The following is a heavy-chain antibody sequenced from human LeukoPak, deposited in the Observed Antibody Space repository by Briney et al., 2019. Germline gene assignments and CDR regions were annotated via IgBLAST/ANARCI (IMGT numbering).Heavy chain of an antibody. CDR2: IYYSGST. D-gene: IGHD6-25*01. Sequence: SETLSLTCTVSGGSISSSSYYWGWIRQPPGKGLEWIGSIYYSGSTYYNPSLTSRVTISVDTSKNQFSLKLSSVTAADTAVYYCARSEGVATGYYMDVWGKGTTVTVSS. CDR1: GGSISSSSYY. V-gene: IGHV4-39*01. CDR3: ARSEGVATGYYMDV. J-gene: IGHJ6*03.